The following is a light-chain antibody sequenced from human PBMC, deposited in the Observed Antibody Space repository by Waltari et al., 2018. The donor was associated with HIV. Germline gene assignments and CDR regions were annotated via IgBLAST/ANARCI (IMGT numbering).Light chain of an antibody. J-gene: IGKJ4*01. CDR3: QQYVTSPELT. Sequence: EIVLTQSPDTLSLSPGERATLSCTASQSVTSGYLAWYQQKPGRTPRLVISGASSRATGIPDRFSGSGSGTHFTLTINGVEPEDFAVYFCQQYVTSPELTFGGGTQLDIK. CDR1: QSVTSGY. CDR2: GAS. V-gene: IGKV3-20*01.